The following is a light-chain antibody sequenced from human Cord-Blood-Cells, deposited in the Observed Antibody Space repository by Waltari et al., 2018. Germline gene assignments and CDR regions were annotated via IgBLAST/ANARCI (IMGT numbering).Light chain of an antibody. CDR1: GSNIGSNY. Sequence: QSVLTQPPSASGTPGQSVTISCSGSGSNIGSNYVYCYQQLPGTAPKLLIYRNNQRPSGVPDRFSGSKSGTSASLAISGLRSEDEADYYCAAWDDSLSGWVFGGGTKLTVL. CDR3: AAWDDSLSGWV. J-gene: IGLJ3*02. V-gene: IGLV1-47*01. CDR2: RNN.